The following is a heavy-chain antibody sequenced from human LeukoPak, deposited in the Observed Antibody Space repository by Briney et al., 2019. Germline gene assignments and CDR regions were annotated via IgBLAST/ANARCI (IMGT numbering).Heavy chain of an antibody. CDR3: ALSYYYDSSGYYGLDY. J-gene: IGHJ4*02. V-gene: IGHV3-30*04. D-gene: IGHD3-22*01. CDR2: ISYDGSNK. CDR1: GFTFSSYA. Sequence: GGSLRLSCAASGFTFSSYAMHWVRQAPGKGLEWVALISYDGSNKYYADSVKGRFTISRDNSKNTLYLQMNSLRAEDTAVYYCALSYYYDSSGYYGLDYWGQGTLVTVSS.